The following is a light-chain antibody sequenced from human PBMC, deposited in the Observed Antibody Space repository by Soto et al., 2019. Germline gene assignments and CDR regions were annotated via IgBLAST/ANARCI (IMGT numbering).Light chain of an antibody. V-gene: IGLV7-46*01. CDR2: DTT. J-gene: IGLJ1*01. CDR1: TGAVTNGHY. Sequence: QAVVTQEPSLTVSPGGTVTLTCGSSTGAVTNGHYPYWLQQKPGQAPRTLIYDTTNRHSWTPARFSGSLLGGKAALTLSGAQPEYEAEYYCLLSYNGPYVFGTGTQITVL. CDR3: LLSYNGPYV.